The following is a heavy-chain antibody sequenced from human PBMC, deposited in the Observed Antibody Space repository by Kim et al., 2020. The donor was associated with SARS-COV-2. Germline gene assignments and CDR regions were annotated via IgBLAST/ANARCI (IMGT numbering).Heavy chain of an antibody. CDR3: AKDLSAISSWYWVDAFDI. CDR2: ISGSGGST. CDR1: GFTFSSYA. Sequence: GGSLRLSCAASGFTFSSYAMSWVRQAPGKGLEWVSAISGSGGSTYYADSVKGRFTISRDNSKNTLYLQMNSLRAEDTAVYYCAKDLSAISSWYWVDAFDIWGQGTMVTVSS. D-gene: IGHD6-13*01. V-gene: IGHV3-23*01. J-gene: IGHJ3*02.